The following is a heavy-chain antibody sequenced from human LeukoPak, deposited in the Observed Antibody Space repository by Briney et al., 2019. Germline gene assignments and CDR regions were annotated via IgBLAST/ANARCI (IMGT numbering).Heavy chain of an antibody. Sequence: ASVKVSCKVSGYTLTELSMHWVRQAPGKGLEWTGGFDPEDGETIYAQKFQGRVTMTEDTSTDTAYMELSSLRSEDTAVYYCATVGYDSSGPYFDYWGQGTLVTVSS. J-gene: IGHJ4*02. CDR3: ATVGYDSSGPYFDY. V-gene: IGHV1-24*01. CDR2: FDPEDGET. D-gene: IGHD3-22*01. CDR1: GYTLTELS.